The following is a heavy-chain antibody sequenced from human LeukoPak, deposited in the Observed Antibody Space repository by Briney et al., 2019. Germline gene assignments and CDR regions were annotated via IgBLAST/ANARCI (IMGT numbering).Heavy chain of an antibody. J-gene: IGHJ3*02. CDR2: ISGSGAT. Sequence: GGSLRLSCAASGFTFSSYAMSWVRQTPGKGLEWVSAISGSGATSYADSVKGRFTISRDNYKNTLYLQMNSLRAEDTAIYYCAKEIQASSSWYCAFDIWGQGTMVAVSS. CDR1: GFTFSSYA. D-gene: IGHD6-13*01. V-gene: IGHV3-23*01. CDR3: AKEIQASSSWYCAFDI.